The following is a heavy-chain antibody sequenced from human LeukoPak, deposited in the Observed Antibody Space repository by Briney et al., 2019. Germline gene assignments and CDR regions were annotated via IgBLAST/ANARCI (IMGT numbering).Heavy chain of an antibody. D-gene: IGHD3-22*01. CDR1: GFPVSSNY. J-gene: IGHJ4*02. CDR2: IYSGGST. Sequence: GSLRLPFSASGFPVSSNYMSLVRQGPGKGLEGGSVIYSGGSTYYADSVKGRFTISRDNSKNTLYLQMNSLRAEDTAVYYCARGHDRSGYYYETYDYWGQGTLVTVSS. V-gene: IGHV3-53*01. CDR3: ARGHDRSGYYYETYDY.